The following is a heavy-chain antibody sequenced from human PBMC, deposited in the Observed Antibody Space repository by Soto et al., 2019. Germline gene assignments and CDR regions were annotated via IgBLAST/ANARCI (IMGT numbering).Heavy chain of an antibody. CDR3: ARVNFGESFDS. CDR1: GYTFTNYG. D-gene: IGHD3-10*01. CDR2: FNPKNGNT. V-gene: IGHV1-18*01. J-gene: IGHJ4*01. Sequence: ASVKVSCKASGYTFTNYGINWLRQARGQGIEWMGWFNPKNGNTNYAQTFEGRLTLTTDTSTSTAFMELSNLRSDDTAFYYCARVNFGESFDSWRHGTLVTVSS.